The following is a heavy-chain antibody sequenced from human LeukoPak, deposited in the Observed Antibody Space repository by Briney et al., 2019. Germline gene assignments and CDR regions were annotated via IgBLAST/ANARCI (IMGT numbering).Heavy chain of an antibody. J-gene: IGHJ4*02. CDR1: GFTFSSYA. CDR2: IVGSGGYT. D-gene: IGHD2-2*01. CDR3: AKDGGGYCNNSSC. Sequence: GGSLRLSCAASGFTFSSYAVSWVRQAPGKGLEWVSTIVGSGGYTYYADSVKGRFTISRDNSKDTLYLQMNSLGAADTAVYYCAKDGGGYCNNSSCWGQGTLVTVSS. V-gene: IGHV3-23*01.